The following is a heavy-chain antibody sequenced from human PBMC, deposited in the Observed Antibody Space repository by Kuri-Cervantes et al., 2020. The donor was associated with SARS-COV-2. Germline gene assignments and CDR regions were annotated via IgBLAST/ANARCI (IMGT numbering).Heavy chain of an antibody. CDR1: GFTFGDYA. V-gene: IGHV3-49*04. CDR2: IRSKSYGGTT. Sequence: GGTLGLSCTASGFTFGDYAMSWVRRAPGKGLEWVGVIRSKSYGGTTEYAASVKGRFTISRDDSINTLHLQMNSLKTEDTVVYYCTTTEGHYDYWSGPPSWYFDYWCQGTLVTVSS. J-gene: IGHJ4*02. CDR3: TTTEGHYDYWSGPPSWYFDY. D-gene: IGHD3-3*01.